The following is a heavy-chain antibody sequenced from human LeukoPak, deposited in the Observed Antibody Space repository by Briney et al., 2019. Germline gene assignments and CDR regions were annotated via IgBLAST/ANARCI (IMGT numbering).Heavy chain of an antibody. CDR3: AKAYDFWSGYGYFDY. Sequence: PSETLSLTCTVSGGSISSSTYYWGWIRQPPGKGLEWVSAISGSGGSTYYADSVKGRFTISRDNSKNTLYLQMNSLRAEDTAVYYCAKAYDFWSGYGYFDYWGQGTLVTVSS. J-gene: IGHJ4*02. CDR1: GGSISSSTYY. CDR2: ISGSGGST. V-gene: IGHV3-23*01. D-gene: IGHD3-3*01.